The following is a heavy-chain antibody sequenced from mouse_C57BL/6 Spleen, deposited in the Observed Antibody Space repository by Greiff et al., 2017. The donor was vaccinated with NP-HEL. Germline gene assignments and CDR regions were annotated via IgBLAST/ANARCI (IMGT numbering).Heavy chain of an antibody. Sequence: QVQLQQSGAELVKPGASVKISCKASGYAFSSFWMNWVKQRPGKGLEWIGQIYPGDGDTNYNGKFKGKATLTADKSSSTAYMQLSSLTSEDSAVYFCARITTVKGNFDYWGQGTTLTVSS. CDR2: IYPGDGDT. D-gene: IGHD1-1*01. CDR3: ARITTVKGNFDY. CDR1: GYAFSSFW. J-gene: IGHJ2*01. V-gene: IGHV1-80*01.